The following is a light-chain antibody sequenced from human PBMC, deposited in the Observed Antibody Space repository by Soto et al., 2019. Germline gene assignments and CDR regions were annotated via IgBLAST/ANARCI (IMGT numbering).Light chain of an antibody. CDR3: QQFSSFPLT. CDR1: QAIGTS. CDR2: DAS. J-gene: IGKJ4*01. V-gene: IGKV1-13*02. Sequence: AIQLTQSPSSLSASVGDRVSITCRASQAIGTSLAWYQQKPNTPPKMLIFDASTLESGVPVRFSGSGSGTDFTLTIYSQHPEDSATYSCQQFSSFPLTFDGGTKVEIK.